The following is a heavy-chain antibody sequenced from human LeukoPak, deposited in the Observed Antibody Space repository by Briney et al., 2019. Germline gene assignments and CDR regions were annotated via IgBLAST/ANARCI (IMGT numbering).Heavy chain of an antibody. V-gene: IGHV4-39*01. CDR2: IYYSGTT. J-gene: IGHJ4*02. Sequence: SETLSLTCTVSGGSISSSSYSWGWIRQPPGKGLEWIGSIYYSGTTYYNPSLKSRVTISVDTSKIQFSLKLSSVAATDTAVYICARLRFDFWSGYTHPYFDYWGQGTLVTVSS. CDR3: ARLRFDFWSGYTHPYFDY. CDR1: GGSISSSSYS. D-gene: IGHD3-3*01.